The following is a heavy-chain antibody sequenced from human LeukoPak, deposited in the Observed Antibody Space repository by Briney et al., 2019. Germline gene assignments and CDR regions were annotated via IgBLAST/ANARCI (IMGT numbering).Heavy chain of an antibody. V-gene: IGHV6-1*01. CDR2: TYYRSKWYN. CDR1: GDSVSSNNGA. D-gene: IGHD6-19*01. CDR3: ARDLGTSGWYTFDF. Sequence: SQTLSLTCAISGDSVSSNNGAWNWIRQSPSRGLEWLGRTYYRSKWYNDYAAFIQGRITINPDTSKNQLSLQLNSVTPEDTAVYYCARDLGTSGWYTFDFWGQGTLVTVSS. J-gene: IGHJ4*02.